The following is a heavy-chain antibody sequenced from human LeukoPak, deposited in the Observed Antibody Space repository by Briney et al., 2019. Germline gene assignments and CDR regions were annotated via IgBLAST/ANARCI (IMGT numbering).Heavy chain of an antibody. CDR1: GYTFSSYY. J-gene: IGHJ4*02. D-gene: IGHD6-13*01. V-gene: IGHV1-46*01. CDR2: INPSGDTT. CDR3: ARETRSLDIGAAAGPWNY. Sequence: GASVKVSCKASGYTFSSYYMHWVRQAPGQGLEWMGIINPSGDTTSYAQKFQDRVTMTRDTSTSTVYMELSSLRSEDTAVYYCARETRSLDIGAAAGPWNYWGQGTLVTVSS.